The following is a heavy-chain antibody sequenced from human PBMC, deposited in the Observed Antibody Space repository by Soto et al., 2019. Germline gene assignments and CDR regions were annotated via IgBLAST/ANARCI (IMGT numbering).Heavy chain of an antibody. CDR3: ARVCAGYHDSAICIDYSYGLDV. Sequence: QVQLVQSGAEVKNPGASVKVSCKASGYTFTNYGITWVRQAPGHGLEWMGWISAYNGNTNYAQNLQGRVPLTTDTSSSTDYMDLRSLRSDVSAVYYCARVCAGYHDSAICIDYSYGLDVWGQVTTVTVSS. V-gene: IGHV1-18*01. CDR2: ISAYNGNT. CDR1: GYTFTNYG. D-gene: IGHD6-25*01. J-gene: IGHJ6*02.